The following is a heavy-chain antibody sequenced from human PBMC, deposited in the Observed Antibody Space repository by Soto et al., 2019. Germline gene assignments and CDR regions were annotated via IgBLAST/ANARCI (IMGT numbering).Heavy chain of an antibody. J-gene: IGHJ5*02. D-gene: IGHD6-6*01. CDR3: ARDGRWTARQNWFDP. V-gene: IGHV4-31*03. Sequence: QVQLQESGPGLVKPSQTLSLTCTVSGGSISSGGYYWSWIRQHPGKGLEWIGYLYYSGSTYYNPSFKSRVTISVDTSKNQFSLKLRCVTAAATAVYYCARDGRWTARQNWFDPWGQGTLVTVSS. CDR2: LYYSGST. CDR1: GGSISSGGYY.